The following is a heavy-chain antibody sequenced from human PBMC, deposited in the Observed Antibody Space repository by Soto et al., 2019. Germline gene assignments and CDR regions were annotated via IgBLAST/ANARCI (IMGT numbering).Heavy chain of an antibody. D-gene: IGHD6-19*01. J-gene: IGHJ6*02. CDR2: ISSSSSTI. V-gene: IGHV3-48*02. CDR1: GFTFSSYS. Sequence: EVQLVESGGGLVQPGGSLRLSCAASGFTFSSYSMNWVRQAPGKGLEWVSYISSSSSTIYYADSVKGRFTISRDNAKTSLYLQMNSLREEDTAVYYCARVGEQWLVVSNYYYYGMDVWGQGTTVTVSS. CDR3: ARVGEQWLVVSNYYYYGMDV.